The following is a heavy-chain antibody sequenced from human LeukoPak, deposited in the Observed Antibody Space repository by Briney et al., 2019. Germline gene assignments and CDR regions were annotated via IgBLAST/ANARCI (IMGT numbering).Heavy chain of an antibody. Sequence: GSSVKVSCKASGGTFSTYAISWLRQAPGQGLEWMGGIIPIYGMANYAQKLRGRVTITADESTSTSYMEVNGLRSEDTAVYYCAREATPQTSTLYYYYYYMDVWGNGTPVTVSS. CDR2: IIPIYGMA. CDR3: AREATPQTSTLYYYYYYMDV. J-gene: IGHJ6*03. CDR1: GGTFSTYA. V-gene: IGHV1-69*01. D-gene: IGHD1/OR15-1a*01.